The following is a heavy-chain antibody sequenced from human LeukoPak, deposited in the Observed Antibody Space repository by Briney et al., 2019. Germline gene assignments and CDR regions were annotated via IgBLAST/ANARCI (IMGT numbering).Heavy chain of an antibody. J-gene: IGHJ5*02. D-gene: IGHD3-16*01. CDR2: IYYSGST. CDR1: GGSINSGDYF. Sequence: SQTLSLTCTVSGGSINSGDYFWSWIRQHPGKGLEWIGYIYYSGSTYYNPSLQSRVTISVDTSKNQFSLRLNSVTAADTAVYYCTRGSRGGYTWFDPWGQGTLVIVSS. V-gene: IGHV4-31*03. CDR3: TRGSRGGYTWFDP.